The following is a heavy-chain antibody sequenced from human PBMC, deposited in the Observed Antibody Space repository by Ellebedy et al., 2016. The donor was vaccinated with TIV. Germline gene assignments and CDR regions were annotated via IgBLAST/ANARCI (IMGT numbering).Heavy chain of an antibody. D-gene: IGHD5-12*01. J-gene: IGHJ4*02. Sequence: MPSETLSLTCTVSGVSLSSGDYYWGCIRQPLGKGLEWISSVHYSGNTYYNPSLPSRITIQVDPSKNQFSLSLTSVAAADTALYYCASHRGFNSGWTFDYWGLGTLVTVSS. V-gene: IGHV4-39*07. CDR3: ASHRGFNSGWTFDY. CDR2: VHYSGNT. CDR1: GVSLSSGDYY.